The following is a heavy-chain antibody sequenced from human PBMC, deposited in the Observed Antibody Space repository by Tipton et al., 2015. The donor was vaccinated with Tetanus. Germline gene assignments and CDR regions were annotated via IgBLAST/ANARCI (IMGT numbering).Heavy chain of an antibody. D-gene: IGHD1-26*01. CDR1: GGSISSGGYY. V-gene: IGHV4-31*03. CDR3: ARGGSYHTPPGY. J-gene: IGHJ4*02. CDR2: IYYSGST. Sequence: TLSLTCTVSGGSISSGGYYWSWIRQYPGKGLEWIGYIYYSGSTYYNPSLKSRVTISVDTSKNQFSLKLSSVTAADMAVYYCARGGSYHTPPGYWGQGTLVTVSS.